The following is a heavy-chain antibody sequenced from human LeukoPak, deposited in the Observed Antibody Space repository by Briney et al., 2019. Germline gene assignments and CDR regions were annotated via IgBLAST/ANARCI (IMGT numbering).Heavy chain of an antibody. CDR3: AKPEAGASYYDYVWGSYPALYYFDY. D-gene: IGHD3-16*02. V-gene: IGHV3-23*01. J-gene: IGHJ4*02. CDR2: IGGSDSST. Sequence: GESLRLSCAASGFNFSPYAMSWVRQAPGRGLEWVSSIGGSDSSTYYTDSVKGRFTISRDNSKNTLYLQMNSLRAEDTAVYYCAKPEAGASYYDYVWGSYPALYYFDYWGQGTLVTVSS. CDR1: GFNFSPYA.